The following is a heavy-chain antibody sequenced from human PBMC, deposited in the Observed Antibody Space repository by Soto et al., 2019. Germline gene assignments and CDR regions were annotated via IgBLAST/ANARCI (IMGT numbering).Heavy chain of an antibody. CDR2: SSSFSSSI. V-gene: IGHV3-48*01. J-gene: IGHJ6*03. D-gene: IGHD2-15*01. Sequence: GGSLRLSCAASGFTFGTSSMNWVRQAPGKGLEWVSYSSSFSSSIYYADSVKGRFSISRDNVKNSLFLQMNRLRAEDTAVYYCARDTFVGGYYYMDVWGKGTTVTVSS. CDR3: ARDTFVGGYYYMDV. CDR1: GFTFGTSS.